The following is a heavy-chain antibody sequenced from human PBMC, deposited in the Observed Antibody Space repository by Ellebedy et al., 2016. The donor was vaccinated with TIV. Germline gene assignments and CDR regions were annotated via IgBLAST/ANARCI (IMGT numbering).Heavy chain of an antibody. Sequence: SETLSLXCAVSGGSISSSNWWSWVRQPPGKGLEWIGEIYHSGSTNYNPSLKSRVTISVDKSKNQFSLKLSSVTAADTAVYYCARLFKRFDAFDIWGQGTMVTVSS. CDR3: ARLFKRFDAFDI. J-gene: IGHJ3*02. CDR1: GGSISSSNW. D-gene: IGHD3-3*01. CDR2: IYHSGST. V-gene: IGHV4-4*02.